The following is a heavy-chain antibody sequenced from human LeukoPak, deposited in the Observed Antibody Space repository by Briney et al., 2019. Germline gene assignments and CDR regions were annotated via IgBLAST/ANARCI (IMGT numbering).Heavy chain of an antibody. CDR3: ARDCHGDIDRIYYFDC. J-gene: IGHJ4*02. D-gene: IGHD4-17*01. Sequence: GGSLRLSCAGSGFLFSSFALHWVCQAPDKGMEWVALISYDGSNKYYADSVKGRFTVSRDNSKNAVYLQMNSLRAEDTAVYYCARDCHGDIDRIYYFDCWGQGTLVTVSS. V-gene: IGHV3-30-3*01. CDR2: ISYDGSNK. CDR1: GFLFSSFA.